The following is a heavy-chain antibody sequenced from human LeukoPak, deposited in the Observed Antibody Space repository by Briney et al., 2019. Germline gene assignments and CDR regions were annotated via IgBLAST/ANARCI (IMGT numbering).Heavy chain of an antibody. CDR2: TSFDGTNR. D-gene: IGHD3-9*01. CDR1: GFTLKNYA. CDR3: VRDLYPSQYTILTGPFDL. V-gene: IGHV3-30-3*01. Sequence: QPGGSLRLSCSASGFTLKNYAMYWVRQAPGTGLEWVTLTSFDGTNRHYADSVRGRFTVSRDNSKDTLYLQINSLRPEDTAIYFCVRDLYPSQYTILTGPFDLWGQGTRVTVSS. J-gene: IGHJ4*02.